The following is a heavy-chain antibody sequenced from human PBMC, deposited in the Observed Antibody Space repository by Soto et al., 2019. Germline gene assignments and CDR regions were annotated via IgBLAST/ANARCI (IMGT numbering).Heavy chain of an antibody. V-gene: IGHV1-69*01. D-gene: IGHD1-1*01. J-gene: IGHJ6*02. CDR2: IITFFGAA. CDR1: GGRFSTYA. CDR3: ARGGKERFRGPGMDV. Sequence: QVQLVHSGAEVRKPGSSVRVSCKASGGRFSTYAFNWVRQAPGQGLEWLGGIITFFGAAMYAQKFQGRVTITADDLTTTAYMELSGLRSEDTAVYYCARGGKERFRGPGMDVWGQGTTVTVSS.